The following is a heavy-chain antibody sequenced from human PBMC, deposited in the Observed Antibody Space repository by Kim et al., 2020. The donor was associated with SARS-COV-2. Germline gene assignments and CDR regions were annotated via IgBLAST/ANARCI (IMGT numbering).Heavy chain of an antibody. CDR1: GYTFTSYG. Sequence: ASVKVSCKASGYTFTSYGISWVRQAPGQGLEWMGWISAYNGNTNYAQKLQGRVTMTTDTSTSTAYMELRSLRSDDTAVYYCARDPPLRYFDWLLYDDAFDIWGQGTMVTVSS. CDR2: ISAYNGNT. V-gene: IGHV1-18*01. CDR3: ARDPPLRYFDWLLYDDAFDI. J-gene: IGHJ3*02. D-gene: IGHD3-9*01.